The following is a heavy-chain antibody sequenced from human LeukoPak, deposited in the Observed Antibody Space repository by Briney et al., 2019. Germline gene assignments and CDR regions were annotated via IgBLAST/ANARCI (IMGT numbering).Heavy chain of an antibody. Sequence: PSETLSLTRTVSGGSISSSTYYWGWIRQPPGKGLEWIGSIYYSGNTYYNPSLKSRITISVDTSKNQFSLKLSSVTAADTAVYYCARLVYYDSSGYILDWGQGTLVTVSS. CDR1: GGSISSSTYY. V-gene: IGHV4-39*01. J-gene: IGHJ4*02. CDR3: ARLVYYDSSGYILD. D-gene: IGHD3-22*01. CDR2: IYYSGNT.